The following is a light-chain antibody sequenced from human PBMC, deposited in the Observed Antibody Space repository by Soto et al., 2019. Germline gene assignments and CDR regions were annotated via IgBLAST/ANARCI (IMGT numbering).Light chain of an antibody. CDR2: DAS. Sequence: EIVLTQSPGTLSLSPGERATLSCRASQSVGNNYLAWYQQKPGQAPRLLMYDASTRATGLPNRFSGSGSGTDFTLTISRLEPEDFALYYCQQYAVSPRTFGGGTKVEIK. CDR3: QQYAVSPRT. J-gene: IGKJ4*01. V-gene: IGKV3-20*01. CDR1: QSVGNNY.